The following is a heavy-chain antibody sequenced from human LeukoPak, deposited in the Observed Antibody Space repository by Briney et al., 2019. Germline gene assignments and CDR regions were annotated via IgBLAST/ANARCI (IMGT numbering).Heavy chain of an antibody. CDR2: IIPIFGTA. J-gene: IGHJ5*02. V-gene: IGHV1-69*05. CDR3: ARAGNSSSWREGDWFDP. Sequence: ASVKVSCKASGGTFSSYAISWVRQAPGQGLEWMGGIIPIFGTANYAQKFQGRVTITTDESTSTAYMELSSLRSEDTAVYYCARAGNSSSWREGDWFDPWGQGTLVTVSS. CDR1: GGTFSSYA. D-gene: IGHD6-13*01.